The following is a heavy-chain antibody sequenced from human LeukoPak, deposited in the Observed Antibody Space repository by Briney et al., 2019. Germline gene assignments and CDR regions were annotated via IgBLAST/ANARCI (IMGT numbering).Heavy chain of an antibody. CDR2: IYHSGST. V-gene: IGHV4-38-2*02. CDR1: GYSISSGYY. Sequence: SETLSLTCTVSGYSISSGYYWGWIRQPPGKGLEWIGSIYHSGSTYYNPSLKSRVTISVDTSKNQFSLKLSSVTAADTAVYYCARGGSDTYYYDSSGYPPFDYWGQGTLVTASS. J-gene: IGHJ4*02. CDR3: ARGGSDTYYYDSSGYPPFDY. D-gene: IGHD3-22*01.